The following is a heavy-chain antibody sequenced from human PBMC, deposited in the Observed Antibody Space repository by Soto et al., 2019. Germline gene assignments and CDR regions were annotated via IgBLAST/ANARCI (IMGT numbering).Heavy chain of an antibody. CDR1: GFTFSSHG. J-gene: IGHJ5*02. Sequence: QVQLVESGGGVVQPGRSLRLSCAGSGFTFSSHGMHWVRQAPGKGLEWVAIISYDGSKKYYADSVKGRFTISRDNSKNPLSLKMNSLRIEDTAVYYCAKDSDRSRNYGLNWLDPWGQGIMVTVSS. CDR2: ISYDGSKK. V-gene: IGHV3-30*18. D-gene: IGHD3-10*01. CDR3: AKDSDRSRNYGLNWLDP.